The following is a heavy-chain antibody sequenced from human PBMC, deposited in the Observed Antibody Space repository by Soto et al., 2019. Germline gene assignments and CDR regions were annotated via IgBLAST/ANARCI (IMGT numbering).Heavy chain of an antibody. Sequence: PSETLSLTCTVSGGSISSGGYYWSWIRQHPGKGLEWIGYIYYSGSTYYNPSLKSRVTISVDTSKNQFSLKLSSVTAADTAVYYCARDEQYCSGGSCYYAFDIWGQGTMVT. J-gene: IGHJ3*02. CDR1: GGSISSGGYY. V-gene: IGHV4-31*03. CDR3: ARDEQYCSGGSCYYAFDI. D-gene: IGHD2-15*01. CDR2: IYYSGST.